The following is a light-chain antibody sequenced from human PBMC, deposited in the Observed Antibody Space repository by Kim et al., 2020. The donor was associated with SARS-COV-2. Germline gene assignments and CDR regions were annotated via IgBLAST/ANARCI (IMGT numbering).Light chain of an antibody. CDR1: QNIGTS. V-gene: IGKV1-5*03. CDR2: RAS. J-gene: IGKJ2*01. CDR3: QQYYSYST. Sequence: LSASVGDRIPSTCRARQNIGTSWVCFQQKSEKAPKVLIYRASSLESGVPSRFSGSGSGTEFTLTISSLQPDDFATYYCQQYYSYSTFGQGTKLEI.